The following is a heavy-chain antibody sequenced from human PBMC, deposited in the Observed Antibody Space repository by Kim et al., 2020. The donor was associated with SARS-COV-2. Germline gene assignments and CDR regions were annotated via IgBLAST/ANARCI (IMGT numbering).Heavy chain of an antibody. D-gene: IGHD6-13*01. CDR3: VKGGIAAAAALDY. CDR2: ITSNGGST. V-gene: IGHV3-64D*09. J-gene: IGHJ4*02. CDR1: GFTFSSYG. Sequence: GGSLRLSCSASGFTFSSYGMHWVRQAPGKGLEYVSAITSNGGSTSYANSVKGRFTISRDNSMNTLYLQMGSLRPEDTAVYYCVKGGIAAAAALDYWGQGT.